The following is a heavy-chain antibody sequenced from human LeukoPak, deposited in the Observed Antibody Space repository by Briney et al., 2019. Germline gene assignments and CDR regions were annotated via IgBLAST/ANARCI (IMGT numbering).Heavy chain of an antibody. CDR3: ARVVVTAAPVNWFDP. CDR1: GYSFTSYW. CDR2: IYPGDSDT. J-gene: IGHJ5*02. Sequence: GESLKISCKCSGYSFTSYWIGWVRQMPGKGLEWMGIIYPGDSDTRYSPSFQGQVTISADKSISTAYLQWSSLKASDTAMYYCARVVVTAAPVNWFDPWGQGTLVTVSS. D-gene: IGHD2-21*02. V-gene: IGHV5-51*01.